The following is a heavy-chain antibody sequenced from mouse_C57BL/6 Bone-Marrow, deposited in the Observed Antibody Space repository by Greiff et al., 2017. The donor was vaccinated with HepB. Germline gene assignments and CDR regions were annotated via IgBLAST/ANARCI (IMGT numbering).Heavy chain of an antibody. CDR2: IYPRSGNT. J-gene: IGHJ4*01. V-gene: IGHV1-81*01. CDR1: GYTFTSYG. Sequence: VQLQQSGAELARPGASVKLSCKASGYTFTSYGISWVKQRTGQGLEWIGEIYPRSGNTYYNEKFKGQATLGADKSSSPAYMELRSLTSGDSAVNLCARSSLLYAMDYWGQGTSVSVAS. CDR3: ARSSLLYAMDY.